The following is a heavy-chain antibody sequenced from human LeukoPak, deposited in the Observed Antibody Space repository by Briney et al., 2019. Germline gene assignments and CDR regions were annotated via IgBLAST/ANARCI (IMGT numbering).Heavy chain of an antibody. CDR2: ISSSSGYI. CDR3: ARAPHNYDSSGYYAFYYYYGVDV. Sequence: GSLRLSCAASGFTFSSYSMNWVRQAPGKGLEWVSSISSSSGYIYYADSVKGRFTISRDNAKNSLYLQMNSLRAEDTAVYYCARAPHNYDSSGYYAFYYYYGVDVWGQGTTVTVSS. CDR1: GFTFSSYS. D-gene: IGHD3-22*01. V-gene: IGHV3-21*01. J-gene: IGHJ6*02.